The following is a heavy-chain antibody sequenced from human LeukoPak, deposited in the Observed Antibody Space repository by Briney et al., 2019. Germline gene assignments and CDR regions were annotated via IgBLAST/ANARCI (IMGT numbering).Heavy chain of an antibody. CDR3: ARTPDTGFDSSGWHFEEYAFDI. CDR2: ISAYNGNT. V-gene: IGHV1-18*04. D-gene: IGHD6-19*01. Sequence: ASVKVSCKVSGYTFTSYGISWVRQAPGQGLEWMGWISAYNGNTNYAQKLQGRVTMTTDTSTSTAYMELRSLRSDDTAVYYCARTPDTGFDSSGWHFEEYAFDIWGQGTMVTVSS. J-gene: IGHJ3*02. CDR1: GYTFTSYG.